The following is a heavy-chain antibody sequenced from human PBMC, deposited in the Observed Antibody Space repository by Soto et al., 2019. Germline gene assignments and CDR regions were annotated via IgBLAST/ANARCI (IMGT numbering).Heavy chain of an antibody. Sequence: SETLSLTCSGSGDSISSVDYFWAWIRQPPGQALEYIGYIYKSATTYYNPSFESRVAISLDTSKSQFSLNVTSVTAADTAVYFCARGRYCLTGRCFPNWFDSWGQGTLVTVSS. D-gene: IGHD2-15*01. CDR1: GDSISSVDYF. V-gene: IGHV4-30-4*01. CDR2: IYKSATT. J-gene: IGHJ5*01. CDR3: ARGRYCLTGRCFPNWFDS.